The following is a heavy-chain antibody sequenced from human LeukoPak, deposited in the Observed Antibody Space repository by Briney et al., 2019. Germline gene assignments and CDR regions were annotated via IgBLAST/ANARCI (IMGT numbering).Heavy chain of an antibody. CDR1: GGSISSYY. D-gene: IGHD2-2*01. Sequence: SETLSLTCTVSGGSISSYYWSWIRQPPGKGLEWIGYIYSSGSTDYNPSLKSRVTISVDTSKSQVSLKLSSVTAADTAVYYCARARYANAWYAFDIWGHGTMVTVSS. J-gene: IGHJ3*02. CDR2: IYSSGST. V-gene: IGHV4-59*01. CDR3: ARARYANAWYAFDI.